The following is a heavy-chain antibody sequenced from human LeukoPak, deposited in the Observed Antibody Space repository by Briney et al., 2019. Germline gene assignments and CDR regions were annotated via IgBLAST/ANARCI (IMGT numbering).Heavy chain of an antibody. CDR3: ARGYYYDYSGPDFDY. Sequence: SQTLSLTCTVSGGSISSGSYYWSWIRQPPGKGLEWIGYIYYTGSTNSNPSLKSRVTISVDTSKNQFSLRLTSVTAADTAVYYCARGYYYDYSGPDFDYWGQGTLVTVSS. V-gene: IGHV4-61*01. CDR2: IYYTGST. D-gene: IGHD3-22*01. CDR1: GGSISSGSYY. J-gene: IGHJ4*02.